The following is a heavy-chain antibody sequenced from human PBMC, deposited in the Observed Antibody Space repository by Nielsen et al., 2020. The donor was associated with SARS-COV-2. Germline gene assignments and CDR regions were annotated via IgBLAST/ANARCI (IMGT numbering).Heavy chain of an antibody. Sequence: SLKISCVASGFTFDDYAMHWVRQAPGKGLEWVSGISWNSGSIGYADSVKGRFTISRDNAKNSLYLQMNSLRAEDTALYYCATLAAAGHYYYYGMDVWGQGTTVTVSS. D-gene: IGHD6-13*01. V-gene: IGHV3-9*01. CDR3: ATLAAAGHYYYYGMDV. CDR2: ISWNSGSI. J-gene: IGHJ6*02. CDR1: GFTFDDYA.